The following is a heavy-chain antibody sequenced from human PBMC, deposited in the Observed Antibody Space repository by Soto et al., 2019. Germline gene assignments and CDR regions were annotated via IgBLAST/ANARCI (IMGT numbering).Heavy chain of an antibody. V-gene: IGHV3-21*01. CDR1: GFTFSSYS. J-gene: IGHJ4*02. D-gene: IGHD2-2*02. CDR3: ASKGEDIVVVPAAIDY. CDR2: ISSSSSYI. Sequence: GGSLRLSCAASGFTFSSYSMNWVRQAPGKGLEWVSSISSSSSYIYYADSVKGRFTISRDNAKNSLYLQMNSLRAEDTAVYYCASKGEDIVVVPAAIDYWGLGTLVTVSS.